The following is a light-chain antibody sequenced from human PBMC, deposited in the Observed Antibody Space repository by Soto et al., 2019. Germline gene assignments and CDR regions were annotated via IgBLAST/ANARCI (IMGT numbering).Light chain of an antibody. CDR3: SSYGSTSARYV. CDR1: SSDVGAYNY. Sequence: QSALAQPASVSGSPGQSITISCTGTSSDVGAYNYVSWYHQHPGKAPKLMIYEVRGRPSGVSNRFSGSKSGNTASLTISGLQAEDEGDYFCSSYGSTSARYVFGTGTQLTVL. CDR2: EVR. J-gene: IGLJ1*01. V-gene: IGLV2-14*01.